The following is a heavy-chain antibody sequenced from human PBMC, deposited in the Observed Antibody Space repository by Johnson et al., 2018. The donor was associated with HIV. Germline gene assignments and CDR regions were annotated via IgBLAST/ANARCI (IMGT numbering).Heavy chain of an antibody. J-gene: IGHJ3*02. CDR3: ATFYYDNRDYYELASFLTDASEI. CDR1: GFTFSNYA. Sequence: QVQLVESGGGLVQPGGSLRLSCAASGFTFSNYAMHWVRQAPGKGLEYVSAISNNGGSTYYANSVKGRFTISRDNSKNTLYLQMNSLTAEDTAVYYCATFYYDNRDYYELASFLTDASEIWGQGTMVTVSS. V-gene: IGHV3-64*04. CDR2: ISNNGGST. D-gene: IGHD3-22*01.